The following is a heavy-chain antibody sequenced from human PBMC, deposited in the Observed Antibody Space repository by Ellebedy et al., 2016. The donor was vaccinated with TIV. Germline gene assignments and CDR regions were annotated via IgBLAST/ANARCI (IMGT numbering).Heavy chain of an antibody. J-gene: IGHJ5*02. CDR2: IYTDGGT. CDR1: GFTVSSSF. Sequence: PGGSLRLSCAASGFTVSSSFMSWVRQAPGKGLEWVSVIYTDGGTNYTDSVLGRFDISRDSSQNTLYLQMNSLRADYTAVYYCARDPRGGGDYGDNWFDPWGQGTLVTVSS. D-gene: IGHD4-17*01. V-gene: IGHV3-66*01. CDR3: ARDPRGGGDYGDNWFDP.